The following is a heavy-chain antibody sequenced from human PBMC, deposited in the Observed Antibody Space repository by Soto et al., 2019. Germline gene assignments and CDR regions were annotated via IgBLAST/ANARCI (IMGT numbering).Heavy chain of an antibody. CDR1: GGTFSSYA. CDR3: ARLDYYGSGSYNWFDP. J-gene: IGHJ5*02. V-gene: IGHV1-69*12. Sequence: QVQLVQSGAEVKKPGSSVMVSCKASGGTFSSYAISWVRQAPGQGLEWMGGIIPIFGTANYAQKFQGRVTITADESTSTAYMELSSLRSEDTAVYYCARLDYYGSGSYNWFDPWGQGTLVTVSS. D-gene: IGHD3-10*01. CDR2: IIPIFGTA.